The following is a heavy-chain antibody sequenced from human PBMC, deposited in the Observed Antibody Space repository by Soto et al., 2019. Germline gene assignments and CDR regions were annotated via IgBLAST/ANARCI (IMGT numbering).Heavy chain of an antibody. Sequence: EVQLLESGGDLVQPGGCLRLSCAASGFTFTNYLMTWVRQAPGKGLEWVSSIDKSGGDTYYADSVKGRFTISRDNSKNTLYLQMNGLRAEDTALYYCAKDTYSRSWYFWGQGTLVTVSS. CDR2: IDKSGGDT. D-gene: IGHD2-2*01. V-gene: IGHV3-23*05. CDR3: AKDTYSRSWYF. CDR1: GFTFTNYL. J-gene: IGHJ4*02.